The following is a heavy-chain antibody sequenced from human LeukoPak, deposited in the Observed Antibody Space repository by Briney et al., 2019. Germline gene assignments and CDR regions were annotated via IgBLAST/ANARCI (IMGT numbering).Heavy chain of an antibody. CDR1: GFTFSSYA. Sequence: PGGSLRLSCAASGFTFSSYAMSWVRQAPGKGLEWVSAISGSGGSTYYADSVKGRFTISRDNSKNTLYLQMNSLRAEDTAVYYCAKDDPITMIAAREYNWFDPWGQGTLVTVSS. V-gene: IGHV3-23*01. J-gene: IGHJ5*02. CDR2: ISGSGGST. D-gene: IGHD3-22*01. CDR3: AKDDPITMIAAREYNWFDP.